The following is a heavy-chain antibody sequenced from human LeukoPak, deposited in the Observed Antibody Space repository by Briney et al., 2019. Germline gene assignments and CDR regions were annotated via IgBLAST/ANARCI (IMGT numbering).Heavy chain of an antibody. CDR3: AREYQQLGGY. J-gene: IGHJ4*02. CDR2: ISSSGSTI. Sequence: GGSLRLSCTASGFTFSSYSMNWVRQAPGKGLEWVSYISSSGSTIYYADSVKGRFTISRDNAKNSLYLQMNSLRAEDTAVYYCAREYQQLGGYWGQGTLVTVSS. CDR1: GFTFSSYS. V-gene: IGHV3-48*04. D-gene: IGHD6-13*01.